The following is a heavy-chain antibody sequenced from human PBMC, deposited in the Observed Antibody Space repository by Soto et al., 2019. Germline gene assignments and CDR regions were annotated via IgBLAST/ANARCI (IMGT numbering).Heavy chain of an antibody. CDR2: IYYSGST. D-gene: IGHD1-7*01. J-gene: IGHJ6*03. Sequence: SETLSLTCTVSGGSISSYYWSWIRQPPGKGLEWIGYIYYSGSTNYNPSLKSRVTISVDTSKNQFSLKLSSVTAADTAVYYCARSIGWKYEDYYYMDVWGKGTTVTVSS. V-gene: IGHV4-59*01. CDR3: ARSIGWKYEDYYYMDV. CDR1: GGSISSYY.